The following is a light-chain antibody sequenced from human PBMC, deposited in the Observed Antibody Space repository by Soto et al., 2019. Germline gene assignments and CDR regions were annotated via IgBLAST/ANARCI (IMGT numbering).Light chain of an antibody. J-gene: IGKJ2*01. V-gene: IGKV1-39*01. CDR1: QSISSY. CDR3: QQSYSTPYT. CDR2: AAS. Sequence: DIQMTQSPSSLSASVGDRVTITCRASQSISSYLNWYQQKPGKAPKVLIYAASSLQSGVPSRFSGSGSGTDFTLTISSLQPEDFATYYCQQSYSTPYTSGQGTKLETK.